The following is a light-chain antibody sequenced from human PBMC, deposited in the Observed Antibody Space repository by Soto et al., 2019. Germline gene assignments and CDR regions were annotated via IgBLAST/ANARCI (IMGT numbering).Light chain of an antibody. CDR1: QSINSN. V-gene: IGKV3-15*01. CDR2: GAS. J-gene: IGKJ1*01. CDR3: QQYNNWWT. Sequence: VMTQSPATLSVSPGERATLSCRASQSINSNLAWYQQRPGQAPRLLIYGASTRATGIPARFSGSGSGTEFTLTISSLQSEDFAVYYCQQYNNWWTFGQGTKV.